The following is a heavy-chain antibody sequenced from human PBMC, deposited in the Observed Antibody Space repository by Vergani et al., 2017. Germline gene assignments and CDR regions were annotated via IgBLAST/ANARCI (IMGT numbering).Heavy chain of an antibody. Sequence: QVHLVQSGGEVKKPGASVKVSCKASGYTFTHHGFTWVRQAPGQGLERLGWISGYDGETKYAQKFQGRVTLTTDTSTTTAYMELRSLRSDDTAVYYCARGIRDSLAAATPFDYWGQGTLVTVSS. CDR2: ISGYDGET. CDR3: ARGIRDSLAAATPFDY. J-gene: IGHJ4*02. D-gene: IGHD6-6*01. V-gene: IGHV1-18*01. CDR1: GYTFTHHG.